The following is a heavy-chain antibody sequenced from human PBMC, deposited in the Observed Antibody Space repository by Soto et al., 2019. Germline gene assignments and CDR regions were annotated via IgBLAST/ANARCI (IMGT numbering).Heavy chain of an antibody. CDR1: GYSFTSYW. CDR2: IDPSDSYT. Sequence: GESLKISCKGSGYSFTSYWXSWVRQMPGKGLEWMGRIDPSDSYTNXXPXFQGHVTISADKSISTAYLQWSSLKASDXXXXXXARHXXXXXXXFDPXGQGTLV. V-gene: IGHV5-10-1*01. CDR3: ARHXXXXXXXFDP. J-gene: IGHJ5*02.